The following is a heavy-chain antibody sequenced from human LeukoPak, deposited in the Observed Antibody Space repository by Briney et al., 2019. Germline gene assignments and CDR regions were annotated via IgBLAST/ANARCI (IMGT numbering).Heavy chain of an antibody. D-gene: IGHD6-13*01. CDR1: GGSISSSSYY. Sequence: TLSLTCTVSGGSISSSSYYWGWIRQPPGKALEWLALIYWDDDKRYSPSLKSRLTITKDTSKNQVVLTMTNMDPVDTATYYCAHRRIAAAGTDWFDPWGQGTLVTVSS. V-gene: IGHV2-5*02. J-gene: IGHJ5*02. CDR3: AHRRIAAAGTDWFDP. CDR2: IYWDDDK.